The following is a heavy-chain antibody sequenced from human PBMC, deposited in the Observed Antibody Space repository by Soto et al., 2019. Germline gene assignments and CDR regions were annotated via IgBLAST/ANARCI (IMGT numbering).Heavy chain of an antibody. CDR3: ARDPPSSGWSFDY. D-gene: IGHD6-19*01. Sequence: PGGSLRLCCAASGFTFSSYGMHWVRQAPGKGLEWVAVIWYDGSNKYYADSVKGRFTISRDNSKNTLYLQMNSLRADDTAAYYCARDPPSSGWSFDYWAQGTLVTVSS. V-gene: IGHV3-33*01. CDR2: IWYDGSNK. J-gene: IGHJ4*02. CDR1: GFTFSSYG.